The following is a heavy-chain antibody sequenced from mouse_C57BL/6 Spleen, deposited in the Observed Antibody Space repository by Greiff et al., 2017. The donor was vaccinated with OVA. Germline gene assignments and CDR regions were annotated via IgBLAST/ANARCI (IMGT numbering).Heavy chain of an antibody. CDR1: GFTFSDYG. V-gene: IGHV5-17*01. CDR3: ARRFYYGSSPDY. D-gene: IGHD1-1*01. Sequence: EVKVEESGGGLVKPGGSLKLSCAASGFTFSDYGMHWVRQAPEKGLEWVAYISSGSSTIYYADTVKGRFTISRDNAKNTLFLQMTSLRSEDTAMYYCARRFYYGSSPDYWGQGTTLTVSS. CDR2: ISSGSSTI. J-gene: IGHJ2*01.